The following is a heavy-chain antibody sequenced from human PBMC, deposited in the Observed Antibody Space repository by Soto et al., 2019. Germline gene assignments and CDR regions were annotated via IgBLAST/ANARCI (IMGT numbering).Heavy chain of an antibody. J-gene: IGHJ6*02. CDR2: ISAYNGNT. V-gene: IGHV1-18*04. CDR1: GYTFTSYG. CDR3: ARGFRVVVAATDYYGMDV. D-gene: IGHD2-15*01. Sequence: ASVKVSCKASGYTFTSYGISWVRQAPGQGPEWMEWISAYNGNTNYAQKLQGRVTMTTDTSTSTAYMELRSLRSDDTAVYYCARGFRVVVAATDYYGMDVWGQGTTVTVSS.